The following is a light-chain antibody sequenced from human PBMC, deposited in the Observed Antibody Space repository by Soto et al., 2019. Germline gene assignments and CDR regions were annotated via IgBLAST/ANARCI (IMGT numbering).Light chain of an antibody. Sequence: QLVLTQSPSASASLGASVKLTCTLSSGHSSYAIGWHQQQPEKGPRYLMKLNSDGSHSKGDGIPDRFAGSSSGAERYLTISKLQSEDEADYYCQTWGTGIQVFGGGTKLTVL. CDR1: SGHSSYA. V-gene: IGLV4-69*01. J-gene: IGLJ2*01. CDR2: LNSDGSH. CDR3: QTWGTGIQV.